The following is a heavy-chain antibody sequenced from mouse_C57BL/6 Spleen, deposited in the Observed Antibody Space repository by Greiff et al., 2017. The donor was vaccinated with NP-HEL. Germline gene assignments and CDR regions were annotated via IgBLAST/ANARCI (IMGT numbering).Heavy chain of an antibody. CDR1: GYTFTSYW. J-gene: IGHJ3*01. CDR3: ARLSNPFAY. CDR2: IDPSDSYT. V-gene: IGHV1-69*01. Sequence: QVQLQQPGAELVMPGASVKLSCKASGYTFTSYWMHWVKQRPGQGLEWIGEIDPSDSYTNYNQKFKGKSTLTVDTSSSTAYMQLSSLTSEDSAVYYCARLSNPFAYWGQGTLVTVSA. D-gene: IGHD2-5*01.